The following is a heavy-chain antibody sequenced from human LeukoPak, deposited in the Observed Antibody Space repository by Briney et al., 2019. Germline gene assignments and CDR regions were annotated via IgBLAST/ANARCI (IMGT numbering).Heavy chain of an antibody. V-gene: IGHV3-33*01. CDR3: TRALNEYYFDY. CDR2: IWYDGSNE. CDR1: GFTFRNFG. J-gene: IGHJ4*02. D-gene: IGHD1-1*01. Sequence: GGSLKLSCAVSGFTFRNFGMHWVRQAPGKGLEWVAVIWYDGSNEYYADSVKGRFTVSKDNSKNMLYLQMDSLRVEDMAVYYCTRALNEYYFDYWGQGTLVTVSS.